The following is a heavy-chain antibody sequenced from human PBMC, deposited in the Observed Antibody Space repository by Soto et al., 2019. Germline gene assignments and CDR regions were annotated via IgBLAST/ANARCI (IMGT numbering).Heavy chain of an antibody. J-gene: IGHJ5*02. V-gene: IGHV3-23*01. CDR2: ISGSGDDT. CDR3: VRYHDEGEYYNWFDP. D-gene: IGHD4-17*01. Sequence: GGSLRLSCVASGFTFSNFAMAWVRQAPWEGLEWVSAISGSGDDTFYADSMKGRFTISRDNSKDTLYLQINSLRAEDTAVYYCVRYHDEGEYYNWFDPWGQGTLVTVAS. CDR1: GFTFSNFA.